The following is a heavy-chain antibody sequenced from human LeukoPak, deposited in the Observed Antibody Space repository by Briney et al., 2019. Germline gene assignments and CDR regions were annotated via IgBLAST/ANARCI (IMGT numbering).Heavy chain of an antibody. J-gene: IGHJ4*02. CDR3: ARGLRYYGSGSYYY. Sequence: SETLSLTCTVSGGSISSYYWSWIRQPPGKGLEWIGYIYYSGSTNYNPSLKSRVTISVDTSKNQFFLKLSSVTAADTAVYYCARGLRYYGSGSYYYWGQGTLVTVSS. CDR1: GGSISSYY. V-gene: IGHV4-59*12. CDR2: IYYSGST. D-gene: IGHD3-10*01.